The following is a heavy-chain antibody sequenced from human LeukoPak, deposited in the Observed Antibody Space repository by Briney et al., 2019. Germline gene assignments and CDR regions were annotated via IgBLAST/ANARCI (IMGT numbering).Heavy chain of an antibody. CDR1: GYTLTELS. CDR3: ATETYYDFWSGYYTN. V-gene: IGHV1-24*01. D-gene: IGHD3-3*01. CDR2: FDPEDGET. J-gene: IGHJ4*02. Sequence: ASVKVSCKVSGYTLTELSMHWVRQAPGKGLEWMGGFDPEDGETIYAQKFQGRVTMTEDTSTDTAYMELSSLRSEDTAVYYCATETYYDFWSGYYTNWGQGTLVTVSS.